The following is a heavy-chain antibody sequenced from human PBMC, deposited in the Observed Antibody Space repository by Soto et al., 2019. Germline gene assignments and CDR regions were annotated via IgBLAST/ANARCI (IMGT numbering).Heavy chain of an antibody. CDR1: GYTFTSYG. Sequence: QVQLVQSGAEVKKPGASVKVSCKASGYTFTSYGISWVRQAPGQGIEWMGWISAYNGNTNYAQKLQGRVTITTDTSTSTAYMELRSLRSDDTAVYYCARDGVDTATGYYYGMDVWGQGTTVTVSS. CDR3: ARDGVDTATGYYYGMDV. V-gene: IGHV1-18*01. J-gene: IGHJ6*02. CDR2: ISAYNGNT. D-gene: IGHD5-18*01.